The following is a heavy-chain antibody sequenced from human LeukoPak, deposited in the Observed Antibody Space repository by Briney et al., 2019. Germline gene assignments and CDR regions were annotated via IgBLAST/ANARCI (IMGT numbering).Heavy chain of an antibody. CDR3: AKVGLYYYDSSAYRYYYMDV. V-gene: IGHV3-23*01. Sequence: GGSLRLSRAASGFIFSNHGMNWVRQAPGKGLEWLSGVSPPGGGTYYADSVKGRFTISRDDSKNTLSLQMTSLRAEDTAVYYCAKVGLYYYDSSAYRYYYMDVWGKGTTVTISS. CDR1: GFIFSNHG. J-gene: IGHJ6*03. CDR2: VSPPGGGT. D-gene: IGHD3-22*01.